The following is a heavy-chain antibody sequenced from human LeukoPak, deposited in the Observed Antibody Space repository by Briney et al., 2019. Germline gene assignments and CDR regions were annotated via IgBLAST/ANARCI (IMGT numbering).Heavy chain of an antibody. CDR2: IIPIFGTA. V-gene: IGHV1-69*13. CDR3: ASGSYGRNWFDP. J-gene: IGHJ5*02. CDR1: GGTFSSYA. Sequence: SVKVSCKASGGTFSSYAISWVRQAPGQGLEWMGGIIPIFGTANYAQKFQGRVTITADESTSTAYMELSSLRSEYTAVYYCASGSYGRNWFDPWGQGTLVTVSS. D-gene: IGHD5-18*01.